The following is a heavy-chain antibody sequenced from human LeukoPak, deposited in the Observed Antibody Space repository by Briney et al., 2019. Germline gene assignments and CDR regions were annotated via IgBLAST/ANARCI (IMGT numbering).Heavy chain of an antibody. CDR3: TTRVRDGSSYH. Sequence: GGSLRLSCAASGFNFSNAWMSWVRQAPGKGLEWVGRIKSNTDTDYAALVKGRFTISRDNSKNTLYLQMNSLKTEDTAVYSCTTRVRDGSSYHWGQGTLVTVSS. V-gene: IGHV3-15*01. CDR1: GFNFSNAW. CDR2: IKSNTDT. D-gene: IGHD3-22*01. J-gene: IGHJ5*02.